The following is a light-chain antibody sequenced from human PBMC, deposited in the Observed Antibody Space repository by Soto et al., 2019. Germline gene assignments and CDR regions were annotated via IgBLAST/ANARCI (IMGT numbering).Light chain of an antibody. J-gene: IGKJ1*01. V-gene: IGKV3-15*01. CDR1: QSISRY. CDR2: DTS. Sequence: IVLTQSPGTLSLSPGERTTLSCRASQSISRYLAWYQQKPGQGPRLLIYDTSTRATGVPTRFSGSRSGAEFTLTINSLQSEDFAAYYCQQYNNWPRTFGQGTKVDI. CDR3: QQYNNWPRT.